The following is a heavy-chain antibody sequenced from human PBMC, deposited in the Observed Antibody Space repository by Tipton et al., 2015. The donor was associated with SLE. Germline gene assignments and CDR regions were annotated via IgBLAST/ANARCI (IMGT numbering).Heavy chain of an antibody. Sequence: TLSLTCAVYGGSFSGYYWSWIRQPPGKGLEWIGEINHSGSTNYNPSLKSRVTISVDTSKNQFSLKLSSVTAADKAVYYCARAPSGGSSIAARPNWFDPWGQGTLVTVSS. CDR3: ARAPSGGSSIAARPNWFDP. V-gene: IGHV4-34*01. J-gene: IGHJ5*02. D-gene: IGHD6-6*01. CDR2: INHSGST. CDR1: GGSFSGYY.